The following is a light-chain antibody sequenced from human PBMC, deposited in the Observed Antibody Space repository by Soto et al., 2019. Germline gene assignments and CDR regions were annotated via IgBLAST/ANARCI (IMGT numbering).Light chain of an antibody. CDR1: QSISSY. V-gene: IGKV1-39*01. CDR2: DAS. Sequence: DIQMTQSPSSLSASVGDRVTMTCRASQSISSYLNWYQEKPGKAPKLLIYDASSLQSGVPSRFSGSGSGTDFTLTISSLRPEDFATYYCQQSHSIPLTFGGGTTGDIK. J-gene: IGKJ4*01. CDR3: QQSHSIPLT.